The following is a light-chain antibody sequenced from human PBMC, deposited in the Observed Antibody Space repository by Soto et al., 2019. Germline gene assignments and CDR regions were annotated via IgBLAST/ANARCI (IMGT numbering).Light chain of an antibody. Sequence: EIVLTQSPGTLSLSPGDRATLSCRASQSVSSSYLAWYQQKPGQAPMLLIYGASSRATGIPNRFSGSGSGTDFTLTISRLEPEVSAVYYCQHYATSVLFGPGTKVDIK. CDR2: GAS. V-gene: IGKV3-20*01. CDR1: QSVSSSY. J-gene: IGKJ3*01. CDR3: QHYATSVL.